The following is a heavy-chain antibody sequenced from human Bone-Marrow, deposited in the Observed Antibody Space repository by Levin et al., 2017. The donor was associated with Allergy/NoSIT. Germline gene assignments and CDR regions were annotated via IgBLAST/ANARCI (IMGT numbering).Heavy chain of an antibody. CDR1: GFTFSSYW. D-gene: IGHD2-2*01. V-gene: IGHV3-7*03. Sequence: GGSLRLSCAASGFTFSSYWMSWVRQAPGKGLEWVANIKQDGSEKYYVDSVKGRFTISRDNAKNSLYLQMNSLRAEDTAVYYCARAGYCSSTRCYSLAYWGQGTLVTVSS. J-gene: IGHJ4*02. CDR2: IKQDGSEK. CDR3: ARAGYCSSTRCYSLAY.